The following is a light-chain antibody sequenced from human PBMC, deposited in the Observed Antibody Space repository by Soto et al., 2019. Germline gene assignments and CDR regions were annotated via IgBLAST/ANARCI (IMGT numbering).Light chain of an antibody. V-gene: IGLV2-14*01. J-gene: IGLJ1*01. CDR1: SRDIGFFNY. CDR2: EVT. CDR3: SSYTTRSTYA. Sequence: QSALTQPASVSGSPGQSITISCTGTSRDIGFFNYVSWYQQFPGNAPKLIIFEVTNRPSGVSNRFSASKSGNTASLTISGLQAEDGADYYCSSYTTRSTYAFGTGTKVTVL.